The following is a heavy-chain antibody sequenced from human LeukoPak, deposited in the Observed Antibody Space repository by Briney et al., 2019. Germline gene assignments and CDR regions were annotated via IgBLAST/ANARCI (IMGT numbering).Heavy chain of an antibody. J-gene: IGHJ4*02. CDR3: TTELDIRPNHY. CDR2: IKRKSDGGTT. V-gene: IGHV3-15*01. CDR1: GLTFSNAW. D-gene: IGHD3-22*01. Sequence: SGGSLRLSCAASGLTFSNAWMSWVRQAPGKGLEWVGRIKRKSDGGTTDYAAPVKGRFTISRDDSKNTLYLQMNSLKSEDTAVYYCTTELDIRPNHYWGQGTLVTVS.